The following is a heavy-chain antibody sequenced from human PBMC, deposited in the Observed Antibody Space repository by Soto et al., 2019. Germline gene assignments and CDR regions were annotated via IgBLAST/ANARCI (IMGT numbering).Heavy chain of an antibody. CDR2: IVVASGRT. V-gene: IGHV1-58*02. CDR3: SADHPHTAIGWPV. Sequence: SVKVSCKASGFDFGSFGIQFLRQTRGRGLEWIGWIVVASGRTNYARQFQGRVAFSRDMSSTTAYMDLYDLKSDDTAVYFCSADHPHTAIGWPVWGQGTTVTV. CDR1: GFDFGSFG. J-gene: IGHJ6*02.